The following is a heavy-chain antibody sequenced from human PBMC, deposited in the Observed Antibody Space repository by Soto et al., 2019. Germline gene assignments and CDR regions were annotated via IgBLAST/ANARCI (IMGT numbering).Heavy chain of an antibody. J-gene: IGHJ5*02. D-gene: IGHD6-13*01. Sequence: ASVKVSCKASGYTFTSYYMHWVRQAPGQGLEWMGIINPSGGSTSYAQKFQGRVTMTRDTSTSTVYMELSSLRSEDTAVYYCARDRPNIAAAGKKARWFDPWGQGTLVTVSS. CDR2: INPSGGST. CDR3: ARDRPNIAAAGKKARWFDP. CDR1: GYTFTSYY. V-gene: IGHV1-46*01.